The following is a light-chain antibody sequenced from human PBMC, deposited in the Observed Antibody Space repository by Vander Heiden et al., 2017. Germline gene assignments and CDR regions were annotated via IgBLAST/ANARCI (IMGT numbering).Light chain of an antibody. CDR3: SSYTSSNTLV. Sequence: QSALIQPPPVSRSPGQSPPISRTGTSSYVGAYNYVSWYQQHPDEAPKLIIYDVTSRPSGVSQLFSGSKSNNTASLTTARLQAEDEADYYCSSYTSSNTLVFGTGTKVTVL. V-gene: IGLV2-14*03. J-gene: IGLJ1*01. CDR1: SSYVGAYNY. CDR2: DVT.